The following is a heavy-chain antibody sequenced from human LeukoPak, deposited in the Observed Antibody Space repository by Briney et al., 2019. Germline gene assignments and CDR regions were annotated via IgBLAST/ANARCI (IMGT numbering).Heavy chain of an antibody. D-gene: IGHD3-22*01. V-gene: IGHV1-8*01. Sequence: ASVKVSCKASGYTFTSYDINWVRQATGQGLEWMGWMNPNSGNTGYAQKFQGRVTMTRDTSISTAYMELSSLRSEDTAVYYCARAHPRYYYDSSGYKTDAFDIWGQGTMVTVSS. CDR3: ARAHPRYYYDSSGYKTDAFDI. CDR1: GYTFTSYD. CDR2: MNPNSGNT. J-gene: IGHJ3*02.